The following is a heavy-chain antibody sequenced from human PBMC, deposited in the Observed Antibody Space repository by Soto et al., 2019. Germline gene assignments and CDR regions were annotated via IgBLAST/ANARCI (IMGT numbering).Heavy chain of an antibody. V-gene: IGHV3-48*01. CDR1: GFTFSSYT. Sequence: EVHLVESGGGLVQPGGSLRLSCVASGFTFSSYTMNWVRKAPGKGLEWVAYITGSSDIVYYADSVKGRFTISRDNAKNSLYLQMSSLRADDTSVYYCASSKGPLDHWGQGTLVTVSS. J-gene: IGHJ4*02. CDR3: ASSKGPLDH. CDR2: ITGSSDIV. D-gene: IGHD3-3*02.